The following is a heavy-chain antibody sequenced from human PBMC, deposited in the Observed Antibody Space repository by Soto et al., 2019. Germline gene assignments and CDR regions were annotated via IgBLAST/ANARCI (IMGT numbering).Heavy chain of an antibody. Sequence: QVQLVQSGAEVKKPGSSVKVSCKASGGTFSSYTISWVRQAPGQGLEWMGRIIPILGIANYAQKFQGRGTIAADKSTSTANMELSSLRSEDTAVYYCARGGNYGDSPMDAFDIWGQGTMVTVSS. V-gene: IGHV1-69*02. D-gene: IGHD4-17*01. CDR1: GGTFSSYT. CDR2: IIPILGIA. J-gene: IGHJ3*02. CDR3: ARGGNYGDSPMDAFDI.